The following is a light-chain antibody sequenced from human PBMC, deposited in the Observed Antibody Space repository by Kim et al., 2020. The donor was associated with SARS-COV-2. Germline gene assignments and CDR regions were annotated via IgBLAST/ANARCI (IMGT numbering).Light chain of an antibody. CDR2: EVS. CDR1: SSDVGSYNL. Sequence: GQSITISYTGTSSDVGSYNLVSWYQQHPGKAPKLMIYEVSKRPSGVSNRFSGSKSGNTASLTISGLQAEDVADYYCCSYAGSSTLVFGGGTQLTVL. J-gene: IGLJ2*01. CDR3: CSYAGSSTLV. V-gene: IGLV2-23*02.